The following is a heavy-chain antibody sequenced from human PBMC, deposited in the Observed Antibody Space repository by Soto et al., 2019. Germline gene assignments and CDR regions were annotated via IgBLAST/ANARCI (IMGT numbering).Heavy chain of an antibody. J-gene: IGHJ4*02. Sequence: ASVKVSCKASGYTFTGYYMHWVRQAPGQGLEWMGWINPNSGGTNYAQKFQGWVTMTRDTSISTAYMELSRLRSDDTAVYYCARSFGWFGELYYFDYWGQGTLVTVSS. V-gene: IGHV1-2*04. CDR3: ARSFGWFGELYYFDY. CDR1: GYTFTGYY. D-gene: IGHD3-10*01. CDR2: INPNSGGT.